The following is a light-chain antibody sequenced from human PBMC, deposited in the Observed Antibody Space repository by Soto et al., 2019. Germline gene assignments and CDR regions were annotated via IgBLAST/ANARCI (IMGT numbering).Light chain of an antibody. CDR2: EVS. CDR3: SSYTSSSTLEGV. CDR1: SSDVGGYNY. J-gene: IGLJ1*01. V-gene: IGLV2-14*01. Sequence: QSALTQPASVSGSPGQSITISCTGTSSDVGGYNYVSWYQQHPGKAPKLMIYEVSKRPSVVSNRFSGSKSGNTASLTISGLQAEDEADYYCSSYTSSSTLEGVFGSGTKLTVL.